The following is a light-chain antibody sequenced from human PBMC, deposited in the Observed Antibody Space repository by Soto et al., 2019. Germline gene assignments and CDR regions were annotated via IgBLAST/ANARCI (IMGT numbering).Light chain of an antibody. Sequence: QSALTQPPSASGSPGQSVTISCTGTSSDIGGYNYVSWYQQHPGKAPKLMIYELSKRPSGVPDRFSGSKSGNTASLTVSGIQAEDEADYYCSSYAGSNNFVVFGGGTKLTVL. CDR3: SSYAGSNNFVV. CDR2: ELS. J-gene: IGLJ2*01. V-gene: IGLV2-8*01. CDR1: SSDIGGYNY.